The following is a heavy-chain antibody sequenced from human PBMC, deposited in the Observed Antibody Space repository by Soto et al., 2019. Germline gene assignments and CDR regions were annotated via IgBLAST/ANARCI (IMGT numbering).Heavy chain of an antibody. J-gene: IGHJ4*02. CDR3: AKDRLAGNFDY. V-gene: IGHV3-23*01. CDR2: ISATGGST. Sequence: GGSLRLSCAASGFTFSDHYMDWVRQAPGKGLEWVATISATGGSTYYADSVKGRFTISRDNSKNTLYLQMNGLRVEDTAVYYCAKDRLAGNFDYWGQGTQVTVSS. CDR1: GFTFSDHY.